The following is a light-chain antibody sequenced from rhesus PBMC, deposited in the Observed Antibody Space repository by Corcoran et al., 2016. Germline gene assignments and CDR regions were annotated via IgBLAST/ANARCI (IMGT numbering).Light chain of an antibody. Sequence: DIQMTQSPSSLSASVGDTVTITCRASQSISFWLDWFQQKPGKAPKLLIYESSSLPSGVPSRFSGSGSATDVTLTITSLQPEDFAVYYCLQYNSDPPTFGQGTKVEIK. CDR1: QSISFW. V-gene: IGKV1-22*01. CDR2: ESS. J-gene: IGKJ1*01. CDR3: LQYNSDPPT.